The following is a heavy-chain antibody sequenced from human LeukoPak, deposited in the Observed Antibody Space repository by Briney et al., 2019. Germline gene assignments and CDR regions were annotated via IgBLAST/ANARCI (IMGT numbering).Heavy chain of an antibody. Sequence: GWSLRLPCAASGFTFSSYWMSWVRQAPGKGLEWVANIKQDGSEKYYVDSVKGRFTISRDNAKNSLYLQMNSLRAEDTAVYYCARVPIRWLQFDYWGQGTLVTVSS. CDR2: IKQDGSEK. CDR1: GFTFSSYW. J-gene: IGHJ4*02. D-gene: IGHD5-24*01. V-gene: IGHV3-7*01. CDR3: ARVPIRWLQFDY.